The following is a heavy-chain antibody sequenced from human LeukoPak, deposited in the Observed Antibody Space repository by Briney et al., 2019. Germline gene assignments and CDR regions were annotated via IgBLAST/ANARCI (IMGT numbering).Heavy chain of an antibody. CDR2: ISAYNGNA. D-gene: IGHD6-19*01. CDR1: GYTFTSYG. J-gene: IGHJ5*02. Sequence: ASVKVSCKASGYTFTSYGISWVRQAPGQGLEWMGWISAYNGNANYAQKLQGRVTMTTDTSTSTAYMELRSLRSDDTAVYYCARAYSSVVWFDPWGQGTLVTVSS. V-gene: IGHV1-18*01. CDR3: ARAYSSVVWFDP.